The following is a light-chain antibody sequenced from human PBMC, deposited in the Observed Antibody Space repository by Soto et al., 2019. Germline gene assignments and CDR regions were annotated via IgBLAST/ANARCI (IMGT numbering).Light chain of an antibody. CDR2: DAS. CDR1: QDISNY. V-gene: IGKV1-33*01. CDR3: QQYDNLPLYT. J-gene: IGKJ2*01. Sequence: DIQMTQSPSSLSASVGDRVTITCQASQDISNYLNWYQQKPGKAPKLLIYDASNLETGVPSRFSGSGSGTDFTFTISSLQPEDIATYYCQQYDNLPLYTLGQGTKVDIK.